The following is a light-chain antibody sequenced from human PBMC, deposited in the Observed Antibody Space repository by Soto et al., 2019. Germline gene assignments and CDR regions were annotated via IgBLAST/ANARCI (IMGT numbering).Light chain of an antibody. J-gene: IGLJ2*01. V-gene: IGLV2-14*01. CDR3: SSYTGSSTL. Sequence: QSALTQPASVSGSPGQSITISCTGTSSDVGVSWYQQHPGKVPKLMIYDVSNRPSGVSNRFSGSKSGNTASLTISGLQAEDEANYYCSSYTGSSTLFGGGTKVTVL. CDR1: SSDVG. CDR2: DVS.